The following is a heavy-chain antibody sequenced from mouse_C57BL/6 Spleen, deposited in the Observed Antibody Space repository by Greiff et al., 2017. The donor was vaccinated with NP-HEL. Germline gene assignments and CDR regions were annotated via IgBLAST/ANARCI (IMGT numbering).Heavy chain of an antibody. Sequence: VQLQQSGAELVRPGTSVKVSCKASGYAFTNYLIEWVKQRPGQGLEWIGVINPGSGGTNYNEKFKGKATLTADKSSSTAYMQLSSLTSEDSAVYFCARGTVVATPFDVWGTGTTVTVSS. CDR2: INPGSGGT. V-gene: IGHV1-54*01. J-gene: IGHJ1*03. CDR1: GYAFTNYL. D-gene: IGHD1-1*01. CDR3: ARGTVVATPFDV.